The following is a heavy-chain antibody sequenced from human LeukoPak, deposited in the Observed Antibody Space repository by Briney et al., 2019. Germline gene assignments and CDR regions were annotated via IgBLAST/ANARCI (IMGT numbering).Heavy chain of an antibody. CDR1: GFTFSSHW. CDR2: INNDGSST. V-gene: IGHV3-74*01. Sequence: GGSLRLSCAASGFTFSSHWMHWVRQAPGQGLVWVSRINNDGSSTSYADSVKGRFTISRDNAKNALYLQMNSLRAEDTAVYYCARVTCSSSTSCATVDFWGQGTLVTVSS. CDR3: ARVTCSSSTSCATVDF. D-gene: IGHD2-2*01. J-gene: IGHJ4*02.